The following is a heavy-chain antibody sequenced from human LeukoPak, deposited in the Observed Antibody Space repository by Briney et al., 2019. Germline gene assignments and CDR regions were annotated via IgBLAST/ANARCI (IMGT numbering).Heavy chain of an antibody. J-gene: IGHJ4*02. Sequence: PGGSLRLSCAASGFTFSSYWMHWVRQAPGKGLEWVGFIRSKIYGGTPEYAASVKGRFTISRDDSKGVAYLQMNSLKTEDTAVYYCTRDQTLYYWGQGTLVTVSS. V-gene: IGHV3-49*04. CDR1: GFTFSSYW. CDR3: TRDQTLYY. CDR2: IRSKIYGGTP.